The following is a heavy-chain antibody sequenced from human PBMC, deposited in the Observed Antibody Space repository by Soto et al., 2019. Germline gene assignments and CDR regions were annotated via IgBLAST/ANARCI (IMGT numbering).Heavy chain of an antibody. J-gene: IGHJ6*02. CDR1: GGSISSGGYY. V-gene: IGHV4-31*03. D-gene: IGHD3-10*01. CDR2: ISYSGNT. CDR3: ARDQHYYGSGTMDV. Sequence: QVQLQESGPRLVKPSQTLSLTCTVSGGSISSGGYYWSWIRQHPAKGLEWVGYISYSGNTYYNPSLKSRLTXXVXAXXNQFSLKLSSVTAADTAIYYCARDQHYYGSGTMDVWGQGTTVTVSS.